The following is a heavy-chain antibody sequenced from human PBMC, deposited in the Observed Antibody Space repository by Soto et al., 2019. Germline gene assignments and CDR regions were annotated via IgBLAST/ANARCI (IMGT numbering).Heavy chain of an antibody. CDR2: IYTSGST. Sequence: PSETLSLTCTVSGGSISSYYWSWIRQPAGKGLEWIGRIYTSGSTNYNPSLKSRVTMSVDTSKNQFSLKLSSVTAADTAVYYCAREGKVRGATGIFDYWGQGTLVTVSS. V-gene: IGHV4-4*07. D-gene: IGHD3-10*01. CDR3: AREGKVRGATGIFDY. J-gene: IGHJ4*02. CDR1: GGSISSYY.